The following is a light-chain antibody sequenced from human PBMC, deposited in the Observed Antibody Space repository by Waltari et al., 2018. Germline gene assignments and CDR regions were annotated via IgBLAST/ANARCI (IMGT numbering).Light chain of an antibody. Sequence: EIVLTQSPATLSLSPGERATLSCRASQSVSSYLAWYQQKPGQAPRLLIYDASNRATGIPIRFSGSGSGTDFTLTISSLEPEDSAVYYCQQRSNWPPITFGQGTRLEIK. V-gene: IGKV3-11*01. CDR3: QQRSNWPPIT. CDR2: DAS. CDR1: QSVSSY. J-gene: IGKJ5*01.